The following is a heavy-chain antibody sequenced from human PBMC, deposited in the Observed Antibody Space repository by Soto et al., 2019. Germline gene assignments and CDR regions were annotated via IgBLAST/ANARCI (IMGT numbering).Heavy chain of an antibody. CDR2: IYHSVST. CDR3: ARAGGLGAVAVDY. CDR1: GGSISSGGYS. D-gene: IGHD6-19*01. Sequence: QLHLQESGSGLVKPSQTLSLTCAVSGGSISSGGYSWSWIRQPPGKGLEWIGYIYHSVSTYYNPSLKSRVTISVDRSKNQFSLKLSSVTAADTDVYYCARAGGLGAVAVDYWGQGTLVTVSS. V-gene: IGHV4-30-2*01. J-gene: IGHJ4*02.